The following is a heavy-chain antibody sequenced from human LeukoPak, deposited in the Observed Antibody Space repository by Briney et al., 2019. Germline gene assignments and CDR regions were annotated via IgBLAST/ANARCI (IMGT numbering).Heavy chain of an antibody. CDR1: GFTFSNYW. J-gene: IGHJ1*01. CDR2: IETDGSEK. CDR3: ATYSSLNRREFQF. D-gene: IGHD3-22*01. Sequence: GGSLRLSCEGSGFTFSNYWMGWVRQAPGKGLQWVANIETDGSEKYYVDSVKGRFTISRDNAKNSLYLQMNSLRAEDTAVYYCATYSSLNRREFQFWGQGTLLTVSS. V-gene: IGHV3-7*01.